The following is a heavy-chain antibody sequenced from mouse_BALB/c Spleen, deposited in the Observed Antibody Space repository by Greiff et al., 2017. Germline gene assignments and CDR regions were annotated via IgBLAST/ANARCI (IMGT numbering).Heavy chain of an antibody. CDR2: ISSGGGST. Sequence: EVMLVESGGGLVKPGGSLKLSCAASGFAFSSYDMSWVRQTPEKRLEWVAYISSGGGSTYYPDTVKGRFTISRDNAKNTLYLQMISLKSEDTAMYYCARGLRPRYYYAMDYWGQGTSVTVSS. CDR3: ARGLRPRYYYAMDY. V-gene: IGHV5-12-1*01. J-gene: IGHJ4*01. CDR1: GFAFSSYD. D-gene: IGHD1-2*01.